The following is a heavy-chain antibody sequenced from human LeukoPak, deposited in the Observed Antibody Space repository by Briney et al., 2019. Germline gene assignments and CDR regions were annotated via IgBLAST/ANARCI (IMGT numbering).Heavy chain of an antibody. J-gene: IGHJ3*02. CDR2: ISGSGGST. V-gene: IGHV3-23*01. D-gene: IGHD3-9*01. CDR1: GFTFSSYA. Sequence: GGSLRPSCAASGFTFSSYAMSWVRRAPGKGLEWVSAISGSGGSTYYADSVKGRFTISRDNSKNTLYLQMNSLRAEDTALYYCAKDMIPLYDILTGYGAFDIWGQGTMVTVSS. CDR3: AKDMIPLYDILTGYGAFDI.